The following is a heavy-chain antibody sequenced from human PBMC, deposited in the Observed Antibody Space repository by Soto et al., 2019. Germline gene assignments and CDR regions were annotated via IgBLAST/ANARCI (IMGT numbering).Heavy chain of an antibody. V-gene: IGHV3-30-3*01. CDR3: AREGGGYSFDY. D-gene: IGHD5-12*01. CDR2: ISYDGSNK. Sequence: QVQLVESGGGVVQPGRSLRLSCAASGFTFSSYAMHWVRQAPGKGLEWVAVISYDGSNKYYADSVKGRFTISRDNSKNTLYLQMNSLRAEDTAVYYCAREGGGYSFDYWGQGTLVTVSS. J-gene: IGHJ4*02. CDR1: GFTFSSYA.